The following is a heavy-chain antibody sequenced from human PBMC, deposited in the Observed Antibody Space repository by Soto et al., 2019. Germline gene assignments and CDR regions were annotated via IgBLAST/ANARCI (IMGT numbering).Heavy chain of an antibody. Sequence: PGGSLRLSCAASGLPFSNAWMSWVRQAPGKGLEWVGRIKSKTDGGTTDYAAPVKGRFTISRDDSKNTLYLQMNSLKTEDTAVYYCTTEPQGPIVVVPAEKMSNWFDPWGQGTLVTVSS. D-gene: IGHD2-2*01. CDR2: IKSKTDGGTT. CDR1: GLPFSNAW. V-gene: IGHV3-15*01. CDR3: TTEPQGPIVVVPAEKMSNWFDP. J-gene: IGHJ5*02.